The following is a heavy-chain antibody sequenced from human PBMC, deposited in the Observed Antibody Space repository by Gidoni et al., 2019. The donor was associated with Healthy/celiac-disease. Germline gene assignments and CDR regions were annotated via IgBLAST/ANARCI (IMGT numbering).Heavy chain of an antibody. D-gene: IGHD3-22*01. Sequence: QVQLVESGGGVLQPGRSLRLSCAASGFTFSSYGMPWVRQAPGKGLEWVAVIWYDGSNKYYADSVNGRFTISRDNSKNTLYLQMNSLRAEDTSVYYCASSAPPQKYYYDSSGYYPMGEYYFDYWGQGTLVTVSS. V-gene: IGHV3-33*01. CDR2: IWYDGSNK. CDR1: GFTFSSYG. J-gene: IGHJ4*02. CDR3: ASSAPPQKYYYDSSGYYPMGEYYFDY.